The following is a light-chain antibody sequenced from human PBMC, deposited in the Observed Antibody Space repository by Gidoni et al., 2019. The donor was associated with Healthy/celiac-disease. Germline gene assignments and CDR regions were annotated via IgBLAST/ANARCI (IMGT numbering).Light chain of an antibody. CDR1: QSTSSW. CDR3: QQYNSRRT. Sequence: DIQMTQSPSTLAASVGDRVTITCRASQSTSSWLAWYQQKPGKAPKLLIYDASSLESGVPSRFSGSGSGTEFTLTISSMQPDDFATYYCQQYNSRRTFGQXTKVEIK. J-gene: IGKJ1*01. CDR2: DAS. V-gene: IGKV1-5*01.